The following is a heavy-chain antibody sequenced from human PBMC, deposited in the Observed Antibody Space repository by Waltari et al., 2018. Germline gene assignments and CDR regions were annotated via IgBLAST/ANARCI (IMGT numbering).Heavy chain of an antibody. Sequence: LQLQESGPGLVKPSETLSLTCTVSGDSISSSSYYWGWIRQPPGKGPEWIASIYYSGRTYYNPSLKSRVTISVDTSKNQFSLKLSSVTAADTAVHYCARTVAGFIGSWYFDLWGRGTLVTVSS. V-gene: IGHV4-39*01. J-gene: IGHJ2*01. CDR2: IYYSGRT. CDR1: GDSISSSSYY. CDR3: ARTVAGFIGSWYFDL. D-gene: IGHD6-19*01.